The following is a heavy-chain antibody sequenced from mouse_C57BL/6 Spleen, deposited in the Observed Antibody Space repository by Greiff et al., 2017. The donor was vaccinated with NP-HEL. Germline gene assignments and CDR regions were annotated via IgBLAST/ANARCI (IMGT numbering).Heavy chain of an antibody. D-gene: IGHD2-4*01. J-gene: IGHJ3*01. CDR3: ARTLYYDGFAY. CDR2: IYPGDGDT. CDR1: GYAFSSSW. Sequence: QVQLQQSGPELVKPGASVKISCKASGYAFSSSWMNWVKQRPGKGLEWIGRIYPGDGDTNYNGKFKGKATLTAYKSSSTAYMQLSSLTSEDSAVYFCARTLYYDGFAYWGQGTLVTVSA. V-gene: IGHV1-82*01.